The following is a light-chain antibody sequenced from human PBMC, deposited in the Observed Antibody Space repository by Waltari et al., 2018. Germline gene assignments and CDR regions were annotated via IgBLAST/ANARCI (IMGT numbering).Light chain of an antibody. Sequence: QSALTQPASVSGSPGQSITISCTGTSSDVGGYNYVSWYQQHPGKAPKLMIYDVSNRPSGFSNRFSGSKSGNTASLTISGLQAEDEADYYCSSYTSGSTFELVFGGGTKLTVL. CDR1: SSDVGGYNY. J-gene: IGLJ3*02. CDR2: DVS. V-gene: IGLV2-14*01. CDR3: SSYTSGSTFELV.